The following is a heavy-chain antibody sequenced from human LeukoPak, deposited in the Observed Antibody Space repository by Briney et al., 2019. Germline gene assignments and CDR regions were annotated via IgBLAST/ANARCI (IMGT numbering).Heavy chain of an antibody. Sequence: PSQTLSLTXTVSGGSISSGSYYWSWIRQPAGKGLEWIGRIYTSGSTNYNPSLKSRVTISVDTSKNQFSLKLSSVTAADTAVYYCARDSPNYDYVWGSYYDAFDIWGQGTMVTVSS. J-gene: IGHJ3*02. CDR3: ARDSPNYDYVWGSYYDAFDI. V-gene: IGHV4-61*02. D-gene: IGHD3-16*01. CDR1: GGSISSGSYY. CDR2: IYTSGST.